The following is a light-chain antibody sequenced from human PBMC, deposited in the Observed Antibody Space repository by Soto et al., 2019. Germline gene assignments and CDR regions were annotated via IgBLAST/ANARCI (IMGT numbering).Light chain of an antibody. CDR1: QSISSY. J-gene: IGKJ4*01. CDR3: QHSYCTLLT. Sequence: DIQMTQSPSSLSASVGDRVTITCRASQSISSYLSWYQQKAGKAPKLLIYAASSLHSGVPSRFSGSGSGTDSTLTISILPPEDCANYYRQHSYCTLLTFGGGTMMEIK. V-gene: IGKV1-39*01. CDR2: AAS.